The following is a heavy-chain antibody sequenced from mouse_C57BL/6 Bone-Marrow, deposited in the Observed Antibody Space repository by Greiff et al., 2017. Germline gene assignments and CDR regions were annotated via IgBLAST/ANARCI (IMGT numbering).Heavy chain of an antibody. CDR2: ISSGSSTI. CDR3: ATRYGFAY. Sequence: DVMLVESGGGLVKPGGSLKLSCAASGFTFSDYGMHWVRQAPEKGLEWVAYISSGSSTIYYADTVKGRFTISRDNAKNTLFLQMTSLRSEDTAMYYCATRYGFAYWGQGTLVTVSA. D-gene: IGHD1-1*02. V-gene: IGHV5-17*01. CDR1: GFTFSDYG. J-gene: IGHJ3*01.